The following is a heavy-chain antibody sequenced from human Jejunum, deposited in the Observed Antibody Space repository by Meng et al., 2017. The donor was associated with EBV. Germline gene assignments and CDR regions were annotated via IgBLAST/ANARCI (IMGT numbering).Heavy chain of an antibody. CDR3: VRDLWNREDY. J-gene: IGHJ4*02. CDR1: GFTFSIYW. V-gene: IGHV3-74*01. D-gene: IGHD1-1*01. CDR2: IDERGTFT. Sequence: EKQLGESGVGLVQPGGSLRLSCAASGFTFSIYWMYWVRQAPGKGLVWVSHIDERGTFTNYTGSVKGRFTISRDNAKSTLYLQMNSLRADDTAVYYCVRDLWNREDYWGQGTLVTVSS.